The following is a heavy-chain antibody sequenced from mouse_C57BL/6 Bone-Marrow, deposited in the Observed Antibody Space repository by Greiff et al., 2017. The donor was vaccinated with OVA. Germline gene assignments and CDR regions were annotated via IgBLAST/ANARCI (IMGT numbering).Heavy chain of an antibody. D-gene: IGHD2-5*01. Sequence: QVQLKQPGAELVMPGASVKLSCKASGYTFTSYWMHWVKQRPGQGLEWIGEIDPSDSYTNYNQKFKGKSTLTVDKSSSTAYMQLSSLTSEDSAVYYCARGYSNYEGYAMDYWGQGTSVTVSS. J-gene: IGHJ4*01. V-gene: IGHV1-69*01. CDR3: ARGYSNYEGYAMDY. CDR2: IDPSDSYT. CDR1: GYTFTSYW.